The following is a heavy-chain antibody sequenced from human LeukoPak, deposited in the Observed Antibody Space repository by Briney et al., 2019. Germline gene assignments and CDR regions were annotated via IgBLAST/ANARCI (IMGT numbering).Heavy chain of an antibody. D-gene: IGHD2-15*01. CDR1: DGSVSSGSYY. Sequence: SETLSLTCTVSDGSVSSGSYYWSWIRQPPGKGLEWIGYIYYSGSTNYNPSLKSRVTISVDTSKNQFSLKLSSVTAADTAVYYCARLVVAATSYYYGMDVWGKGTTVTVSS. CDR3: ARLVVAATSYYYGMDV. J-gene: IGHJ6*04. V-gene: IGHV4-61*01. CDR2: IYYSGST.